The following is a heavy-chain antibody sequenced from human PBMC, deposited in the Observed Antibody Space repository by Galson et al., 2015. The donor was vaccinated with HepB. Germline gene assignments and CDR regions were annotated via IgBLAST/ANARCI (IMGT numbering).Heavy chain of an antibody. CDR1: GYTFTGYY. D-gene: IGHD7-27*01. V-gene: IGHV1-2*02. J-gene: IGHJ5*02. CDR2: INPNSGGT. CDR3: ARGSANWGGGRWFDP. Sequence: SVKVSCKASGYTFTGYYMHWVRQAPGQGLEWMGWINPNSGGTNYAQKFQGRVTMTRDTSISTAYMELSRLRSDDTAVYYCARGSANWGGGRWFDPWGQGTLVTVSS.